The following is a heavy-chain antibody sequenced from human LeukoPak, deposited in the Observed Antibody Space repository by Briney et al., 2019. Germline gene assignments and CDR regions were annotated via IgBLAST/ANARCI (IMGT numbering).Heavy chain of an antibody. CDR2: IYYSGST. V-gene: IGHV4-39*07. CDR3: ARVLYYDSSGYYVEDEEADAFDI. J-gene: IGHJ3*02. D-gene: IGHD3-22*01. CDR1: GGSISSSSYY. Sequence: PSETLSLTCTVSGGSISSSSYYWGWIRQPPGKGLEWIGSIYYSGSTYYNPSLKSRVTISVDTSKNQFSLKLSSVTAADTAVYYCARVLYYDSSGYYVEDEEADAFDIWGQGTMVTVSS.